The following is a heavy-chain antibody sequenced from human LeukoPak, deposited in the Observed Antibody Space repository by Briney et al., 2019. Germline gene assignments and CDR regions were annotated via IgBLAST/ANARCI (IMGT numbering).Heavy chain of an antibody. J-gene: IGHJ5*02. V-gene: IGHV4-59*01. D-gene: IGHD2-2*01. CDR3: ARENIVVVPAANLWFDP. Sequence: SETLSLTXTVSGGSISSYYWSWIRQPPGKGLEWMGYIYYSGSTNYNPSLKSRVTISVDTSKNQFSLKLSSVTAADTAVYYCARENIVVVPAANLWFDPWGQGTLVTVSS. CDR2: IYYSGST. CDR1: GGSISSYY.